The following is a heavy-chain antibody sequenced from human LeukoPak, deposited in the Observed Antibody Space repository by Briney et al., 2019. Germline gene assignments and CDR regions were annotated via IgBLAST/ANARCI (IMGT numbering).Heavy chain of an antibody. CDR2: IYYSGST. Sequence: SETLSLTCTVSGGSISSYYWSWIRQPPGKGLEWIGYIYYSGSTNYNPSLKSRVTISVDTSKNQFSLKLSSVTAADTAVYYCARDPITMIVMGGAFDIWGQGTMVTVSS. D-gene: IGHD3-22*01. CDR1: GGSISSYY. V-gene: IGHV4-59*12. J-gene: IGHJ3*02. CDR3: ARDPITMIVMGGAFDI.